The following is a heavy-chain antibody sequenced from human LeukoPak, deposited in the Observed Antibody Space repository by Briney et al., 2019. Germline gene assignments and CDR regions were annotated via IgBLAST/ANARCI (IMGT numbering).Heavy chain of an antibody. J-gene: IGHJ6*02. V-gene: IGHV1-46*01. CDR1: GYTFTSYY. D-gene: IGHD6-13*01. CDR3: ARTHIAAAGTHYYYYGMDV. Sequence: GASVKVSCKASGYTFTSYYMHWVRQAPGQGLEWMGIINPSGGSTSYAQKFQGRVTMTRDTSTSTVYMELSSLRSEDTAVYYCARTHIAAAGTHYYYYGMDVWGQGTTVTVSS. CDR2: INPSGGST.